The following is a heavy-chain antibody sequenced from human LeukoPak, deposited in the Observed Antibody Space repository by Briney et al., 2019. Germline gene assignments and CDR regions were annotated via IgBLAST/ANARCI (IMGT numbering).Heavy chain of an antibody. Sequence: PSETLSLTCTVSGGSISSSSYYWGWIRQPPGKGLEWIGSIYYSGSTYYNPSLKSRVTISVDTSKNQFSLKLSSVTAADTAVYYCARHPGYSSSWLNWFDPWGQGTLVTVSS. J-gene: IGHJ5*02. CDR2: IYYSGST. CDR1: GGSISSSSYY. CDR3: ARHPGYSSSWLNWFDP. V-gene: IGHV4-39*01. D-gene: IGHD6-13*01.